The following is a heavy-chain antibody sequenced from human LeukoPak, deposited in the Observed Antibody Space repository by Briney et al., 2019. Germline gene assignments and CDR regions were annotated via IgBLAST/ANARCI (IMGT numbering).Heavy chain of an antibody. J-gene: IGHJ6*03. CDR2: ISSSGSTI. Sequence: PGGSLRLSCAASGFTFSDYHMSWIRQAPGKGLEWVSYISSSGSTIYYADSVKGRFTISRDNSKNTLYLQMNSLRAEDTAVYYCARDLAAPAVSRNYYMDVWGKGTTVTISS. V-gene: IGHV3-11*01. CDR1: GFTFSDYH. D-gene: IGHD2-2*01. CDR3: ARDLAAPAVSRNYYMDV.